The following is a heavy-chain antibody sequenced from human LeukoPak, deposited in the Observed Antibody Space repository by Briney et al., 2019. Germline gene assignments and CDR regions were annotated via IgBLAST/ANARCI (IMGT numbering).Heavy chain of an antibody. CDR3: ARSHPYSSSPTFDY. J-gene: IGHJ4*02. D-gene: IGHD6-6*01. Sequence: SETLSLTCTVSGGSISSYYWSWIRQPPGKGLEWIGYIYYSGSTNYNPSLKSRVTISVDTSKNQFSLKLSSVTAADTAVYYCARSHPYSSSPTFDYWGQGTLVTVSS. CDR1: GGSISSYY. V-gene: IGHV4-59*01. CDR2: IYYSGST.